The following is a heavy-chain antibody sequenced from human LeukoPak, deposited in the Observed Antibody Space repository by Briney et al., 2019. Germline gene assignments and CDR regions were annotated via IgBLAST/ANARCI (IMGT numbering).Heavy chain of an antibody. CDR1: GFTFDDYA. D-gene: IGHD3-22*01. CDR3: ARVSGYYFYYYDMDV. V-gene: IGHV3-9*01. CDR2: ISWNSGSI. J-gene: IGHJ6*02. Sequence: PGRSLRLSCAASGFTFDDYAMHWVRQAPGKGLEWVSGISWNSGSIGYADSVKGRFTISRDNAKNSLYLQMNSLRAEDTALYYCARVSGYYFYYYDMDVWGQGTTVTVSS.